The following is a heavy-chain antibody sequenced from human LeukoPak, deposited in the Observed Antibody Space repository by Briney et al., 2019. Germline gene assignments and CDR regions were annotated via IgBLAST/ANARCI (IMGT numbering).Heavy chain of an antibody. D-gene: IGHD1-26*01. J-gene: IGHJ4*02. CDR1: GFTFSSYA. Sequence: GGSLRLSCAASGFTFSSYAMHWVRQAPGKGLEWVALISYDKNFRYYADSVKGRFTISRDNSKSTLYLQMNSLRADDTAVYYCARVQWELLYPDYWGQGTLVTVSS. V-gene: IGHV3-30-3*01. CDR2: ISYDKNFR. CDR3: ARVQWELLYPDY.